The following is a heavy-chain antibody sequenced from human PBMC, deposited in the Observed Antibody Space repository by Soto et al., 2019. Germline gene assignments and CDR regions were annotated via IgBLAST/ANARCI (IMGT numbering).Heavy chain of an antibody. D-gene: IGHD3-10*01. Sequence: SETLSLTCTVSGGSISSYYWSWIRQPPGKGLEWIGYIYYSGSTNYNPSLKSRVTISVDTSKNRFSLKLSSVTAADTAVYYCARGRHGSGRGPYWFDPWGQGTLVTVSS. CDR1: GGSISSYY. V-gene: IGHV4-59*01. J-gene: IGHJ5*02. CDR3: ARGRHGSGRGPYWFDP. CDR2: IYYSGST.